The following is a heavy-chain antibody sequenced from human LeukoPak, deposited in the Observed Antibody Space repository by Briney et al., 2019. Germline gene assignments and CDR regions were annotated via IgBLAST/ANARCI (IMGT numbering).Heavy chain of an antibody. CDR2: INPNSGGT. CDR3: ARGRIAARPDSSYYYYMDV. Sequence: ASVKVSCKASGYTFTGYYMHWVRQAPGQGLEWMGWINPNSGGTNYAQKFQGRVTMTRDTSISTAYMELSRLRSDDTAVYYCARGRIAARPDSSYYYYMDVWGKGTTVTVSS. V-gene: IGHV1-2*02. J-gene: IGHJ6*03. D-gene: IGHD6-6*01. CDR1: GYTFTGYY.